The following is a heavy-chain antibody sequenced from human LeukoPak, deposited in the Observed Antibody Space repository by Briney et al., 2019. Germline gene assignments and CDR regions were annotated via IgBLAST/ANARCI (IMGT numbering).Heavy chain of an antibody. CDR3: AKEYSSGWYPAFDI. J-gene: IGHJ3*02. D-gene: IGHD6-19*01. CDR1: GYTFTSYD. V-gene: IGHV1-8*01. CDR2: MNPNSGNT. Sequence: ASVKVSCKASGYTFTSYDINWVRQATGQGPEWMGWMNPNSGNTGYAQKFQGRVTMTRNTSISTAYMELSSLRSEDTAVYYCAKEYSSGWYPAFDIWGQGTMVTVSS.